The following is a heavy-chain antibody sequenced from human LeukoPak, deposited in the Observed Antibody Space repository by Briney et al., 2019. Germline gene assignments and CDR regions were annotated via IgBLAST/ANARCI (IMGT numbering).Heavy chain of an antibody. Sequence: SETLSLTCTVSGGSISSGDYCWSWIRQPPGRGLEWIGYIYYSGSTYYNPSLKSRVTISVDTSKNQFSLKLSSVTAADTAVYYCAREYYDSSGYYLSPGHFDYWGQGTLVTVSS. V-gene: IGHV4-30-4*01. CDR3: AREYYDSSGYYLSPGHFDY. CDR2: IYYSGST. CDR1: GGSISSGDYC. D-gene: IGHD3-22*01. J-gene: IGHJ4*02.